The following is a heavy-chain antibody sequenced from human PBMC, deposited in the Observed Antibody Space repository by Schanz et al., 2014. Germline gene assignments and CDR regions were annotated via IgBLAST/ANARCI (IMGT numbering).Heavy chain of an antibody. CDR3: ARGREKWEPTSGMDV. D-gene: IGHD1-26*01. Sequence: QVRLVQSGAEVKKPGSSVKVSCKSSGATFNSYAFGWVRQAPGQGFEWVGSIIPPLRQTRYAQKFQGRVTLIADRSTSTAYMELSSLRSDDTAIYYCARGREKWEPTSGMDVWGQGTTVTVSS. CDR2: IIPPLRQT. J-gene: IGHJ6*02. V-gene: IGHV1-69*04. CDR1: GATFNSYA.